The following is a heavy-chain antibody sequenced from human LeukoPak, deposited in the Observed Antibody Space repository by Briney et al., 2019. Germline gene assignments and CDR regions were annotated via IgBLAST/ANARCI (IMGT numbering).Heavy chain of an antibody. CDR2: ISGSGGST. D-gene: IGHD1-1*01. Sequence: GGSLRLSCAASGFTFSSYAMSWVRQAPGKGLEWVSAISGSGGSTYYADSVKGRFTISRDNSKNTLYLQMNSLRAEDTAVYYCAKLGWNVKSNHAFDIWVQGTMVTVSS. CDR1: GFTFSSYA. J-gene: IGHJ3*02. V-gene: IGHV3-23*01. CDR3: AKLGWNVKSNHAFDI.